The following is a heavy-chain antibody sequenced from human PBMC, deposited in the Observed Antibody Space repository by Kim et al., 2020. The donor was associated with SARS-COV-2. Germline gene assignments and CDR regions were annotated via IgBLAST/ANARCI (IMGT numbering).Heavy chain of an antibody. Sequence: GGSLRLSCTASGFTFGEYAMSWVRQAPGKGLEWVAFIRSKAYGGTTDYAASVIGRVTISRDDSKSIAYLQMNNLKTEDTAVYYCTRAPIVVIPSALSDYWGQGTLVTVSS. CDR3: TRAPIVVIPSALSDY. CDR1: GFTFGEYA. D-gene: IGHD2-2*01. CDR2: IRSKAYGGTT. V-gene: IGHV3-49*04. J-gene: IGHJ4*02.